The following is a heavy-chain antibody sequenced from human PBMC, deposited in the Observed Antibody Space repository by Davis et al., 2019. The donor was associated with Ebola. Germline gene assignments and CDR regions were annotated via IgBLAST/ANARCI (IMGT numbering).Heavy chain of an antibody. CDR1: GFTFSSYA. CDR2: ISYDGSNK. Sequence: PGGSLRLSCAASGFTFSSYAMHWVRQAPGKGLEWVAVISYDGSNKYYADSVKGRFTISRDNSKNTLYLQMNSLRAEDTAVYYCARSPERWLQFRGWYFDLWGRGTLVTVSS. D-gene: IGHD5-24*01. V-gene: IGHV3-30-3*01. CDR3: ARSPERWLQFRGWYFDL. J-gene: IGHJ2*01.